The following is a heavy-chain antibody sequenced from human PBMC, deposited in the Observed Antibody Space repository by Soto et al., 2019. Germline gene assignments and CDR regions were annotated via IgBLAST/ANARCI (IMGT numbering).Heavy chain of an antibody. CDR1: GFTLSSYV. V-gene: IGHV3-33*01. CDR3: AREAFQEPFFDY. D-gene: IGHD1-26*01. CDR2: IWYDGSNK. Sequence: VGSLRLSCAASGFTLSSYVMHWVRQAPGKGLEWVAVIWYDGSNKYYADSVKGRFTISRDNSKNTLYLQMNSLRAEDTAVYYCAREAFQEPFFDYWDQGTLVTVSS. J-gene: IGHJ4*02.